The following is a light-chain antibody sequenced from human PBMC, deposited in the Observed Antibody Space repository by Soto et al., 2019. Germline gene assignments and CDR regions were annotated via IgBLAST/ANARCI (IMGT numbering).Light chain of an antibody. CDR2: GNI. J-gene: IGLJ3*02. CDR3: AAWDDSLNAWV. CDR1: NSNIGSYT. V-gene: IGLV1-44*01. Sequence: QAVVTQPPSASGTPGQTVAISCSGTNSNIGSYTVNWYQQFPGTAPRLLIYGNIQRPSGVPDRFSGSKSDTSASLAISGLLSEDESDYYCAAWDDSLNAWVFGGGTKLNVL.